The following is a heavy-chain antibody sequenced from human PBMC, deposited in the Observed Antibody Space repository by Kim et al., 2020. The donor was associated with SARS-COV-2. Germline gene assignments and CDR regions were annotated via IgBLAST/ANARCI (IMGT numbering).Heavy chain of an antibody. J-gene: IGHJ3*02. CDR1: GFTFSSYW. CDR3: ARASSSWYLGDAFDI. Sequence: GGSLRLSCAASGFTFSSYWMSWVRQAPGKGLEWVANIKQDGSEKYYVDSVKGRFTISRDNAKNSLYLQMNSLRAEDTAVYYCARASSSWYLGDAFDIWGQGTMVTVSS. D-gene: IGHD6-13*01. V-gene: IGHV3-7*03. CDR2: IKQDGSEK.